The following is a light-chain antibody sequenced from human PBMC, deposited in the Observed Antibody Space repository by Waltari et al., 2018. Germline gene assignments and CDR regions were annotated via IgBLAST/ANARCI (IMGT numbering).Light chain of an antibody. CDR2: EVS. V-gene: IGLV2-23*02. CDR1: SSDVGSYNL. CDR3: CSYAGSSTLV. J-gene: IGLJ2*01. Sequence: GQSITISCTGTSSDVGSYNLVSWYQQHPGKAPKLMIYEVSKRPSGVSNRFSGSKSGNTASLTISGLQAEDEADYYCCSYAGSSTLVFGGGTKLTVL.